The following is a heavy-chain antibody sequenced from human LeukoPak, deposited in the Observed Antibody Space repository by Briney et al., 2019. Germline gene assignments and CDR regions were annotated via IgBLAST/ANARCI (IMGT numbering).Heavy chain of an antibody. CDR3: VKGRSGTLYYFDY. Sequence: SETLSLTCTVSGVSISSYYGSWIRQPPGKGLEWIGYIYYSGSTNYNPSLKSRVTISVDTSKNQFSLKLSSVTAADTAVYYCVKGRSGTLYYFDYWGQGTLVTVSS. CDR2: IYYSGST. J-gene: IGHJ4*02. D-gene: IGHD3-10*01. V-gene: IGHV4-59*08. CDR1: GVSISSYY.